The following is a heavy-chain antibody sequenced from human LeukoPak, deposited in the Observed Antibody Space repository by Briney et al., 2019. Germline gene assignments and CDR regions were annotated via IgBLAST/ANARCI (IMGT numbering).Heavy chain of an antibody. J-gene: IGHJ4*02. CDR1: GFTFSSYA. D-gene: IGHD6-13*01. CDR2: ISYDGSNK. CDR3: ARDLRAAAGGHHFDY. V-gene: IGHV3-30-3*01. Sequence: AGGSLRLSCAASGFTFSSYAMHWVRQAPGKGLEWVAVISYDGSNKYYADSVKGRFTISRDNSKNTLYLQMNSLRAEDTAVYYCARDLRAAAGGHHFDYWGQGTLVTVSS.